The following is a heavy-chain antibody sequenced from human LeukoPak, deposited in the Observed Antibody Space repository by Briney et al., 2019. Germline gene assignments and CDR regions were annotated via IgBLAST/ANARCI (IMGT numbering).Heavy chain of an antibody. Sequence: PGGSLRLSCAASGFTFSSYAMHWVRQAPGKGLEWVAVISYDGSNKYYADSVKGRFTTSRDNSKNTLYLQMNSLRAEDTAVYYCARALREYYYYYGMDVWGQGTTVTVSS. CDR2: ISYDGSNK. CDR1: GFTFSSYA. CDR3: ARALREYYYYYGMDV. J-gene: IGHJ6*02. V-gene: IGHV3-30*04. D-gene: IGHD1-26*01.